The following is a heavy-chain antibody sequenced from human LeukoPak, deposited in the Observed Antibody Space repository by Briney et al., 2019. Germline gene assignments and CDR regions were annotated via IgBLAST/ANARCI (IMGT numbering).Heavy chain of an antibody. Sequence: PSGTLSLTCAVSGGSISSSNWWSWIRQPPGKGLEWIGSIYYSGSTYYNPSLKSRVTISVDTSKNQFSLKLSSVTAADTAVYYCASIGRHYYYYYMDVWGKGTTVTISS. J-gene: IGHJ6*03. CDR1: GGSISSSNW. D-gene: IGHD2-15*01. CDR2: IYYSGST. CDR3: ASIGRHYYYYYMDV. V-gene: IGHV4-4*02.